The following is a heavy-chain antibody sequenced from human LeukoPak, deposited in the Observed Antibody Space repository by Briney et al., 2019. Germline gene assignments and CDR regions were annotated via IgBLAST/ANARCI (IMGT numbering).Heavy chain of an antibody. CDR3: ARQAVIIPTGMEGPWFDP. D-gene: IGHD2/OR15-2a*01. Sequence: PSETLSLTCTVSGVSIKNYYWSWIRQPPGKGLEWIANIYYAGSSNYNPSLKSRVSVSIDASKNHLSLKLTSVTAADTAIYYCARQAVIIPTGMEGPWFDPWGQGTLVTVSS. J-gene: IGHJ5*02. CDR1: GVSIKNYY. CDR2: IYYAGSS. V-gene: IGHV4-59*08.